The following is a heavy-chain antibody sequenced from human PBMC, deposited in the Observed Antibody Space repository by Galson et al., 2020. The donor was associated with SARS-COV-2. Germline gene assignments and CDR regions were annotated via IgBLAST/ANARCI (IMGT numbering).Heavy chain of an antibody. J-gene: IGHJ4*02. Sequence: SGPTLVKLTQTLTLTSTFSGFSLSTSGMCVSWIRQPPGNALEWLARIDWDGDKHYNTSLKTRFTISKDTSKNQVVLIMTNMDPVDTATYYCARTWITRTTSRTFDYWGQGTLVTVSS. V-gene: IGHV2-70*11. CDR3: ARTWITRTTSRTFDY. D-gene: IGHD1-1*01. CDR1: GFSLSTSGMC. CDR2: IDWDGDK.